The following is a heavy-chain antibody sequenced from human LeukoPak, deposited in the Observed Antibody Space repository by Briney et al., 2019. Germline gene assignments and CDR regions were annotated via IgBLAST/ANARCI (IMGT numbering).Heavy chain of an antibody. J-gene: IGHJ6*03. CDR1: GGSISSYY. CDR2: IYTSGRT. V-gene: IGHV4-4*07. Sequence: SETLSLTCTVSGGSISSYYWSWIRQPAGKGLEWIGRIYTSGRTNYNPSLKSRVTMSVDTSKNQFSLKLSSVTAADTAVYYCAREVNMVRGVIITKYYYYYYMDVWGKGATVTVSS. D-gene: IGHD3-10*01. CDR3: AREVNMVRGVIITKYYYYYYMDV.